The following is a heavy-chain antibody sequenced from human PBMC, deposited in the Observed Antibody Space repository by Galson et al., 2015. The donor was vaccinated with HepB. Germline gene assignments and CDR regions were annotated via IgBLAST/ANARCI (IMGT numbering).Heavy chain of an antibody. CDR2: IYPGDSDT. V-gene: IGHV5-51*03. CDR1: GYSFTSYW. CDR3: ARDRFRGGNSDGSDAFDI. J-gene: IGHJ3*02. Sequence: QSGAEVKKPGESLKISCTGSGYSFTSYWIGWVRHMPGKGLEWMGIIYPGDSDTRYSPSFQGQVTISADKSISTAYLQWSSLKASDTAMYYCARDRFRGGNSDGSDAFDIWGQGTMVTVSS. D-gene: IGHD4-23*01.